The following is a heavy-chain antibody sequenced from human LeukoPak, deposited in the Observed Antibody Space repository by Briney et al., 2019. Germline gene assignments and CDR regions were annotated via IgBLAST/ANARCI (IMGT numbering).Heavy chain of an antibody. CDR1: GFTFSSYA. D-gene: IGHD4-17*01. J-gene: IGHJ5*02. Sequence: PGGSLRLSCAASGFTFSSYAMNWVRQAPGKGLEWVSSISSSSYIYYADSVKGRFTISRDNAKNSLYLQMNSLRAEDTAVYYCARDFMTTVTTIAWGQGTLVTVSS. CDR3: ARDFMTTVTTIA. CDR2: ISSSSYI. V-gene: IGHV3-21*01.